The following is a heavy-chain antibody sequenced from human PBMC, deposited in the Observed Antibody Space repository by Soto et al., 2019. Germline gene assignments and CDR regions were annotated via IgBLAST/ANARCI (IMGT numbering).Heavy chain of an antibody. CDR3: ARGMAVAGHYFDS. J-gene: IGHJ4*02. CDR2: INHSGST. V-gene: IGHV4-34*01. CDR1: GGSFSGYY. Sequence: TSETLSLTCAVYGGSFSGYYWTWIRQPPGKGLEWIGEINHSGSTNSNPSLKSRVTISVDTSKNQFSLKLSSVTAADTAVYYCARGMAVAGHYFDSWGRGILVTVSS. D-gene: IGHD6-19*01.